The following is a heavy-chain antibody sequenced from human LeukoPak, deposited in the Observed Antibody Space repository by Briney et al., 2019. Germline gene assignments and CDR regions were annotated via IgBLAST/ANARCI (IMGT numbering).Heavy chain of an antibody. V-gene: IGHV3-74*01. CDR3: DIGQDY. J-gene: IGHJ4*02. CDR1: GFTFSDTW. CDR2: IRSDGSDT. Sequence: QPGGSLRLSCAASGFTFSDTWMHWVRQAPGEGLVWVSRIRSDGSDTRYAESVKGRFTISRDNAKNTLYLQMNSLRAEDTAVYYCDIGQDYWGQGTLITVSS.